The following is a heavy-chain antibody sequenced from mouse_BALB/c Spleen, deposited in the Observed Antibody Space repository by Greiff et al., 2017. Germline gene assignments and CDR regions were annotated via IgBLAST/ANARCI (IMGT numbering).Heavy chain of an antibody. J-gene: IGHJ4*01. CDR2: IDPENGDT. CDR1: GFNIKDYY. Sequence: EVQLQQSGAELVRSGASVKLSCTASGFNIKDYYMHWVKQRPEQGLEWIGWIDPENGDTEYAPKFQGKATMTADTSSNTAYLQLSSLTSEDTAFYYCNAPTADYAMDYWGQGTSVTVSS. CDR3: NAPTADYAMDY. V-gene: IGHV14-4*02. D-gene: IGHD1-2*01.